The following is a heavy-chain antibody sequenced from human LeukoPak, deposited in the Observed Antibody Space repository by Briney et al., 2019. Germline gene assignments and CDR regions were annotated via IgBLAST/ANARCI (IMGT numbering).Heavy chain of an antibody. D-gene: IGHD2-2*01. CDR2: FDPEDGET. Sequence: GGSLRLSCAASGFAFSTYSMNWVRQAPGKGLEWMGGFDPEDGETIYAQKFQGRVTMTEDTSTDTAYMELSSLRSEDTAVYYCASYWGLPAAPVAFDIWGQGTMVTVSS. CDR3: ASYWGLPAAPVAFDI. J-gene: IGHJ3*02. V-gene: IGHV1-24*01. CDR1: GFAFSTYS.